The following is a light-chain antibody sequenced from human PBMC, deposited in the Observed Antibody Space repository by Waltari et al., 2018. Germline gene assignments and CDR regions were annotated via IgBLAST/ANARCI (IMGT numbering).Light chain of an antibody. J-gene: IGLJ2*01. CDR3: NSYTSSSTLV. CDR2: EVS. Sequence: SALTQPASVSGSPGQSITISCTGTSSDVGAYNYVSWYQQHPGRAPKLMIYEVSKRPSGVSNRFSGSKSGNTASLTISGLQAEDEADYYCNSYTSSSTLVFGGGTKLTVL. V-gene: IGLV2-14*01. CDR1: SSDVGAYNY.